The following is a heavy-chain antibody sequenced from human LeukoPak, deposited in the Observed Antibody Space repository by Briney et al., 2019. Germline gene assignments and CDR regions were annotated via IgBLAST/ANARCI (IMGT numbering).Heavy chain of an antibody. Sequence: PGGSVRLSCVASGFTFSSYAMSWVRQAPGKGLEWVSGVSGSGGSTYYADSVKGRFTISRDKSENTLYLQMNSLRAEDTAVYYCAKGLRSSSLQPGMDVWGQGTTVTVSS. CDR1: GFTFSSYA. CDR3: AKGLRSSSLQPGMDV. D-gene: IGHD6-13*01. CDR2: VSGSGGST. J-gene: IGHJ6*02. V-gene: IGHV3-23*01.